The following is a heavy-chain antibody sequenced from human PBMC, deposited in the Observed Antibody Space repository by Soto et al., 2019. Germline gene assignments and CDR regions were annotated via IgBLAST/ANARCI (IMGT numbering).Heavy chain of an antibody. CDR2: IWYDRSNI. D-gene: IGHD1-20*01. J-gene: IGHJ6*02. V-gene: IGHV3-33*01. CDR1: GFTFSSYG. CDR3: ARDRGNIGGPYTWNAVYYYYGMDV. Sequence: GSLRLSCAASGFTFSSYGMHWVRQAPGKGLEWVAVIWYDRSNIYYAGSVKGRFTISRDNSKNPLYLQMNSLRAEDTAVYYCARDRGNIGGPYTWNAVYYYYGMDVWGQGTTVTVSS.